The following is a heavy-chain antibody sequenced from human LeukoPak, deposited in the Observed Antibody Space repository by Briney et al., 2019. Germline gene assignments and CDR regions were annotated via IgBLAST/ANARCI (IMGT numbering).Heavy chain of an antibody. J-gene: IGHJ4*02. Sequence: SQTLSFTCTVSGGSISSGGYYWSWIRQHPGKDLEWIGYIYYSGTTYYNPSLKSRVTISVDTSKNQFSLRLSSVTAADTAVYYCASYGGSSRYFDYWGQGTLVTVSS. V-gene: IGHV4-31*03. D-gene: IGHD4-23*01. CDR1: GGSISSGGYY. CDR3: ASYGGSSRYFDY. CDR2: IYYSGTT.